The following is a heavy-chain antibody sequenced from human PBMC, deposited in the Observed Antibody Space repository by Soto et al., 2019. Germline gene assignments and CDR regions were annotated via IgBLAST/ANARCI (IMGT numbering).Heavy chain of an antibody. V-gene: IGHV3-13*01. J-gene: IGHJ5*02. Sequence: PGGSLRLSCAASGFTFSSYDMHWVRQATGKGLEWVSAIGTAGDTYYPGSVKGRFTISRENAKNSLYLQMNSLRAGDTAVYYCARGVEVDFWSGPRPQNWFDPWGQGTLVTVSS. D-gene: IGHD3-3*01. CDR3: ARGVEVDFWSGPRPQNWFDP. CDR2: IGTAGDT. CDR1: GFTFSSYD.